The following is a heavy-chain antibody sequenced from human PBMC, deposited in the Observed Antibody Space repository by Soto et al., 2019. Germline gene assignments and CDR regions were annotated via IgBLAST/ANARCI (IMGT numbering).Heavy chain of an antibody. V-gene: IGHV3-23*01. Sequence: PGGSLRLSCTASGIIFSAFAMSWVRQAPGKGLEWVSGITGSGGSTNYADSVKGRFTIFRDNSKDTLYLQMHSLGVDDTAIYYCAIASVTRIRGEPPAHWGQGTLVTVSS. CDR3: AIASVTRIRGEPPAH. CDR1: GIIFSAFA. D-gene: IGHD3-10*01. J-gene: IGHJ4*02. CDR2: ITGSGGST.